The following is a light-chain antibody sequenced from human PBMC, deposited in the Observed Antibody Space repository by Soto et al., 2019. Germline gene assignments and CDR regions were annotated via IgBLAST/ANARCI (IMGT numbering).Light chain of an antibody. Sequence: QSALTQPPSASGSPGQSVTISCTGTSSDVGGYNYVSWYQQHPGKAPKLMIYEVSKRPSGVPDRFSGSKSGITASLTVSGLQAEDEADYYCSSYAGSNNPYVFGTGTKVTVL. CDR1: SSDVGGYNY. V-gene: IGLV2-8*01. CDR2: EVS. CDR3: SSYAGSNNPYV. J-gene: IGLJ1*01.